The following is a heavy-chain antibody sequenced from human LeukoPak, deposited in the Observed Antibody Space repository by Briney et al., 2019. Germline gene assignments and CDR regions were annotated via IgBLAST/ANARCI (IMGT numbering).Heavy chain of an antibody. J-gene: IGHJ3*02. CDR1: GYTFSNHW. CDR3: ARGSTSWFAFDI. V-gene: IGHV5-51*01. CDR2: IYPGDSDK. Sequence: GGSLKISCQGSGYTFSNHWIGWVRQMPGKGLEWMGIIYPGDSDKRYSPSFQGQVTISADKSISTAYLQWSSLRASDTAMYYCARGSTSWFAFDIWGQGTLVTVSS. D-gene: IGHD6-13*01.